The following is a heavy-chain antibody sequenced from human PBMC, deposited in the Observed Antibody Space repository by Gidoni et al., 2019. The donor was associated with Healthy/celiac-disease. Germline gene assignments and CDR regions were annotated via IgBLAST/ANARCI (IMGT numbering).Heavy chain of an antibody. D-gene: IGHD3-16*01. V-gene: IGHV3-49*05. CDR2: IRSKAYGGTT. J-gene: IGHJ5*02. CDR3: TRARVVWGDDVNWFDP. CDR1: GFTFGDYA. Sequence: EVQLVESGGGLVKPGRSLRLSCTASGFTFGDYAMSWFRQAPGKGLEWVGFIRSKAYGGTTEYAASVKGRFTISRDDSKSIAYLQMNSLKTEDTAVYYCTRARVVWGDDVNWFDPWGQGTLVTVSS.